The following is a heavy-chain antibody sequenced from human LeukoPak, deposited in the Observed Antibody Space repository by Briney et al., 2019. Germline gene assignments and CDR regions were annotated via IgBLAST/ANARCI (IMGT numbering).Heavy chain of an antibody. V-gene: IGHV4-34*01. Sequence: SETLSLTCAVFGGSFSTYFVHWIRQPPGKGLGWIGEIDQSGSTNYNPSLKSRVTISVDTSKNQFSLKLSSVTAADTAVYYCARGAVPLGSEYGSRSYYHFDYWGQGTLVTVSS. CDR1: GGSFSTYF. J-gene: IGHJ4*02. CDR2: IDQSGST. CDR3: ARGAVPLGSEYGSRSYYHFDY. D-gene: IGHD3-10*01.